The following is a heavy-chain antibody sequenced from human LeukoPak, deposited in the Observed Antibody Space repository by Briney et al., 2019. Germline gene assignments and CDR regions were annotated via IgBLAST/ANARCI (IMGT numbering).Heavy chain of an antibody. Sequence: PGGSLRLSCAASGFTFSSYSMNWVHQAPGKGLEWVSSISSSSSYIYYADSVKGRFTISRDNAKNSLYLQMNSLRAEDTAVYYCARVGQWLDIYYFDYWGQGTLVTVSS. CDR3: ARVGQWLDIYYFDY. CDR1: GFTFSSYS. CDR2: ISSSSSYI. D-gene: IGHD6-19*01. V-gene: IGHV3-21*01. J-gene: IGHJ4*02.